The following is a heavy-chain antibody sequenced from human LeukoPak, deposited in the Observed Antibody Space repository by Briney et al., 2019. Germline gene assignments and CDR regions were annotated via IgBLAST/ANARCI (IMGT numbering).Heavy chain of an antibody. J-gene: IGHJ6*02. CDR3: ARVRGMRGMDV. CDR1: GFTFSSYW. CDR2: INQDGSEK. V-gene: IGHV3-7*01. Sequence: GGSLRLSCAASGFTFSSYWMSWVRQALGKGPEWVANINQDGSEKNYVDSVRGRFTVSSDNAKNSLYLQMNSLRAEDTAVYYCARVRGMRGMDVWGQGTTVTVSS. D-gene: IGHD2-8*01.